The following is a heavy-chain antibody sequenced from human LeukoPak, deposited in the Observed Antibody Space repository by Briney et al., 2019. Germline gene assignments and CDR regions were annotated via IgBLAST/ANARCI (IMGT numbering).Heavy chain of an antibody. CDR1: GGSISSYY. J-gene: IGHJ3*02. CDR2: INHSGST. D-gene: IGHD3-9*01. Sequence: PSKTLSLTCTVSGGSISSYYWSWIRQPPGKGLEWIGEINHSGSTDYNPSLKSRVTISVDTSKNQFSLKLSSVTAADTAVYYCARAPLVLRYFDWLSGGAFDIWGQGTMVTVSS. V-gene: IGHV4-34*01. CDR3: ARAPLVLRYFDWLSGGAFDI.